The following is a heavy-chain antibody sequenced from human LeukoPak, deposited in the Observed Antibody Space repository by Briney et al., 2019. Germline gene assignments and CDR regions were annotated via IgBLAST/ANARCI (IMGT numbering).Heavy chain of an antibody. CDR3: ARLGDRGYGYYYWFDP. D-gene: IGHD3-22*01. CDR2: IYYSGST. V-gene: IGHV4-39*01. Sequence: PSETLSLTCTVSGGSISSSSYYWGWIRQPPGKGLEWIGTIYYSGSTNYNPSLKSRVTMSVDTSKNQFSLKLSSVTAADTAVYFCARLGDRGYGYYYWFDPWGQGTLVTVS. J-gene: IGHJ5*02. CDR1: GGSISSSSYY.